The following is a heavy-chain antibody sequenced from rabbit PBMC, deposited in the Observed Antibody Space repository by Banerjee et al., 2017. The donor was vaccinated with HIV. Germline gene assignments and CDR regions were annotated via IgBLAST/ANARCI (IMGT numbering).Heavy chain of an antibody. D-gene: IGHD4-1*01. V-gene: IGHV1S40*01. CDR1: GFSFSSYYY. CDR3: ARVRSSGWGAHFNL. Sequence: QSLEESGGDLVKPGASLTLTCTASGFSFSSYYYMCWVRQAPGKGLEWIACIGAGSSVGTDYASWAKGRFTISKTSSTTVTLQMTSLTAADTATYFCARVRSSGWGAHFNLWGPGTLVTVS. J-gene: IGHJ4*01. CDR2: IGAGSSVGT.